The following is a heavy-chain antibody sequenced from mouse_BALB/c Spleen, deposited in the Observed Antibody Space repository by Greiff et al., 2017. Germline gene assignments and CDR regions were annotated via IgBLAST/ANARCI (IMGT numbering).Heavy chain of an antibody. CDR1: GFSLSRYS. V-gene: IGHV2-6-4*01. CDR2: IWGGGST. D-gene: IGHD1-1*01. Sequence: VKVVESGPGLVAPSQSLSITCTVSGFSLSRYSVHWVRQPPGKGLEWLGMIWGGGSTDYNSALKSRLSISKDNSKSQVFLKMNSLQTDDTAMYYCASTYGSSYWYFDVWGAGTTVTVSS. CDR3: ASTYGSSYWYFDV. J-gene: IGHJ1*01.